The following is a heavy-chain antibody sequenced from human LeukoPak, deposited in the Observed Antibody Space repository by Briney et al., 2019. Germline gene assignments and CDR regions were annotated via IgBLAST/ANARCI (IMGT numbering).Heavy chain of an antibody. CDR2: IYDGDGT. CDR1: GFIVSNNY. V-gene: IGHV3-66*04. Sequence: GGSLRLSCAATGFIVSNNYMSWVRQAPGKGLEWVSVIYDGDGTNYADSVKARFTISRDNSKNTLYLQMNSLRGEDTAVYYCTRQPHGSAYDYYFDYWGQGTLVTVSS. CDR3: TRQPHGSAYDYYFDY. J-gene: IGHJ4*02. D-gene: IGHD3-16*01.